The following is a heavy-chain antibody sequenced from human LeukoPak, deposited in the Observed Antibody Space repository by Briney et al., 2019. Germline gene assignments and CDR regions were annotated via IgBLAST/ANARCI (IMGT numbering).Heavy chain of an antibody. Sequence: PGGSLRLSCAASGFTFSSYSMNWVRQAPGKGLEWVSSISSSSSYIYYADSVKGRFTISGDNAKNSLYLQMNSLRAEDTAVYYCARDVPETNPLFDYWGQGTLVTVSS. V-gene: IGHV3-21*01. CDR1: GFTFSSYS. CDR2: ISSSSSYI. D-gene: IGHD1-14*01. J-gene: IGHJ4*02. CDR3: ARDVPETNPLFDY.